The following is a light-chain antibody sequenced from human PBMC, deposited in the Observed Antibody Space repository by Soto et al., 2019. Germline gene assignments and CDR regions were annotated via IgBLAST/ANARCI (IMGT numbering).Light chain of an antibody. Sequence: QAVVTQPPSVSAAPGQKVTISCSGGSSNIGNYYVSWYQQLPGVAPKLLIFASDKRPSGIADRFSGSQSGASGTLDITGLQTGDEADYYCGSWDGSLNTYVFGTGTKLTVL. CDR2: ASD. CDR1: SSNIGNYY. V-gene: IGLV1-51*01. CDR3: GSWDGSLNTYV. J-gene: IGLJ1*01.